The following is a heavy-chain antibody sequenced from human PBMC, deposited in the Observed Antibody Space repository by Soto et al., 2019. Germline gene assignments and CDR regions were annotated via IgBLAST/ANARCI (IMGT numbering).Heavy chain of an antibody. V-gene: IGHV4-34*01. D-gene: IGHD3-16*01. J-gene: IGHJ4*02. CDR1: GGSFSGFY. CDR3: ARNRRYDYAN. CDR2: INHSGTT. Sequence: QVLLQQWGAGLLKPSETLSLTCAVYGGSFSGFYWTWIRQPPGKGLEWIGEINHSGTTNYIPSLKSRVTISIDRPKNQFSLRLTSVTAADTAVYYCARNRRYDYANWGQGSLVTVSS.